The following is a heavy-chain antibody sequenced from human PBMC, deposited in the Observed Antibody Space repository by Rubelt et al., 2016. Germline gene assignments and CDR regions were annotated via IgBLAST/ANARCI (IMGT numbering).Heavy chain of an antibody. D-gene: IGHD3-22*01. Sequence: GGGLVQPGGSLRLSCAASGFTFSSYEMNWVRQAPGKGLEWVSYISSSGSTIYYADSVKGRFTISRDNAKNSLYLQMNSLRAEDTAVYYCARGSHYYESSGPFDYWGQGTLVTVSS. CDR2: ISSSGSTI. CDR3: ARGSHYYESSGPFDY. CDR1: GFTFSSYE. V-gene: IGHV3-48*03. J-gene: IGHJ4*02.